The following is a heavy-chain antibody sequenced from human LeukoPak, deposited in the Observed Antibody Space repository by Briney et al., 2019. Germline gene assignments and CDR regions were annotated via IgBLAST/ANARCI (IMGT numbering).Heavy chain of an antibody. CDR3: ARDVGYCSSTSCLNNWFDP. D-gene: IGHD2-2*01. J-gene: IGHJ5*02. V-gene: IGHV4-59*01. CDR2: IYYSGST. Sequence: SETLSLTCTVSGGSISSYYWSWIRQPPGKGLEWIGYIYYSGSTNYNPSLKSRVTISVDTSKSQFSLKLSSVTAADTAVYYCARDVGYCSSTSCLNNWFDPWGQGTLVTVSS. CDR1: GGSISSYY.